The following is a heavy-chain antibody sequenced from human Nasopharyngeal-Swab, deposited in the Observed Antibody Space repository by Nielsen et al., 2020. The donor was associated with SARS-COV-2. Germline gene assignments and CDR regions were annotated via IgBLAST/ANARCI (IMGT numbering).Heavy chain of an antibody. D-gene: IGHD3-10*01. Sequence: WIRQPPGKGLEWVSYISSTSSTIYSADSVKGRFTISGDNAKNSLYLQMNSLRDEDTAVYYCARDRWRLRFGELLGRYYYGMDVWGQGTTVTVSS. J-gene: IGHJ6*02. V-gene: IGHV3-48*02. CDR3: ARDRWRLRFGELLGRYYYGMDV. CDR2: ISSTSSTI.